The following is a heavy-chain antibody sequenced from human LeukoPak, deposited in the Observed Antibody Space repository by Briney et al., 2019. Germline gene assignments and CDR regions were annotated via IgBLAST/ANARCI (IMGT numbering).Heavy chain of an antibody. CDR3: ARDRGRYCSGGSCYRPMNY. CDR2: ISYDGSNK. V-gene: IGHV3-30-3*01. J-gene: IGHJ4*02. Sequence: GRSLRLSCAASGFTFSSYAMHWVRQAPGKGLEWVAVISYDGSNKYYADSVKGRFTISRDNSKNTLYLQMNSLRAEDTAVYYCARDRGRYCSGGSCYRPMNYWGQGTLVTVSP. CDR1: GFTFSSYA. D-gene: IGHD2-15*01.